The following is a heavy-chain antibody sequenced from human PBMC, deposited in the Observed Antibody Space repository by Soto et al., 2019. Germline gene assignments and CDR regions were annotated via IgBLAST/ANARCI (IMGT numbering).Heavy chain of an antibody. Sequence: GGSLRLACAASGFTFSSYEMNWVRQAPGKGLEWVANIKQDGSEKYYVDSVKGRFTISRDNAENSLYLQMNSLRAEDTAVYYCARVEPYYYGSGSYYFDYWGQGTLVTVSS. CDR1: GFTFSSYE. CDR2: IKQDGSEK. J-gene: IGHJ4*02. D-gene: IGHD3-10*01. CDR3: ARVEPYYYGSGSYYFDY. V-gene: IGHV3-7*01.